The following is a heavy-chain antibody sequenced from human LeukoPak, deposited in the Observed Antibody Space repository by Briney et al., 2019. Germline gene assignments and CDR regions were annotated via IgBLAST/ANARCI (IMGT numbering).Heavy chain of an antibody. V-gene: IGHV5-51*01. Sequence: GESLKISCKGSRYSFTSYWIGWVRQMPGKGLEWMGTIYPGDSDTRYSPSFQGQVTISADKSISTAYLQWSSLKASDTAMYYCARTTGIVEMATKHWFDPWGQGTLVTVSS. CDR2: IYPGDSDT. CDR1: RYSFTSYW. D-gene: IGHD5-24*01. CDR3: ARTTGIVEMATKHWFDP. J-gene: IGHJ5*02.